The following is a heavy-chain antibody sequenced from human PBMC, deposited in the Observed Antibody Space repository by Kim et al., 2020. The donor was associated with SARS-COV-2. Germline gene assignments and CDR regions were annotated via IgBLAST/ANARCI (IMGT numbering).Heavy chain of an antibody. D-gene: IGHD1-26*01. CDR2: IHPSGRST. CDR1: GYTFTNSY. CDR3: VREISGSYQFDY. J-gene: IGHJ4*02. V-gene: IGHV1-46*01. Sequence: ASVKVSCKASGYTFTNSYMHWVRQAPGQGLEWMGLIHPSGRSTTYAQNFQGRVTMTRDTSTSTVYMELSSLTSEDTAVFYCVREISGSYQFDYWGQGTLVTVSS.